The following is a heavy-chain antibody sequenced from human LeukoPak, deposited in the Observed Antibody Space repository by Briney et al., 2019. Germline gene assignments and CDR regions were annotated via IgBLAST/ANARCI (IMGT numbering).Heavy chain of an antibody. Sequence: ASVKVSCKASGYTFTGYYMHWVRQAPGQGLEWMGRINPNSGGTNYAQKFQGRVTMTRDTSISTAYMELRRLRSDDTAVYYCASRSSGYYSGDAFDIWGQGTMVTVSS. CDR1: GYTFTGYY. CDR3: ASRSSGYYSGDAFDI. J-gene: IGHJ3*02. D-gene: IGHD3-22*01. CDR2: INPNSGGT. V-gene: IGHV1-2*06.